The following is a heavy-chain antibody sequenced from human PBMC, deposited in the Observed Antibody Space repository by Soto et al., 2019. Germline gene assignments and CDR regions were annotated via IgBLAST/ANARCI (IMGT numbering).Heavy chain of an antibody. CDR2: ISSSGFT. Sequence: QVQLQESGPGLVKPSETLSLTCTVSGGSITPYYWSWIRQPPGKRLEWIGYISSSGFTNYNPSLNSRVTISVDTSNTQFSLKLSSVTAADTAVYYCVRDCYSSSCFDLWGQGTLVTVSS. V-gene: IGHV4-59*01. CDR3: VRDCYSSSCFDL. J-gene: IGHJ4*02. D-gene: IGHD6-13*01. CDR1: GGSITPYY.